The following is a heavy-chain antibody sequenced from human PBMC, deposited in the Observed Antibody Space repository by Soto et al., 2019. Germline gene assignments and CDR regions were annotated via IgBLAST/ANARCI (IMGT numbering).Heavy chain of an antibody. CDR2: IRDKANSYTT. CDR1: GFTFSDHY. Sequence: EVHLVASGGGLVQPGGSLRLSCAASGFTFSDHYMDWVRQAPGKGLEWVGRIRDKANSYTTEYAACVKGRFSISRDDSKNSLYLQKNSLQTEDTAVYYCTRGSIRFQDPYYYYALDVWGQGSTVTVAS. D-gene: IGHD2-21*01. J-gene: IGHJ6*02. V-gene: IGHV3-72*01. CDR3: TRGSIRFQDPYYYYALDV.